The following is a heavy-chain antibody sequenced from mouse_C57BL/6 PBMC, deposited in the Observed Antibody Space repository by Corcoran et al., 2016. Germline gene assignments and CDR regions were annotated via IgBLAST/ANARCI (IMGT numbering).Heavy chain of an antibody. CDR2: INTYSGVP. V-gene: IGHV9-3*01. D-gene: IGHD2-4*01. CDR1: GYTFTTYG. Sequence: QIQLVQSGPELKKPGETVKISCKASGYTFTTYGMSWVKQAPGKGLKWMGWINTYSGVPTYADDFKGRFAFSLETSASTAYLQINNLKNEDTATYFCARPYYDYDWFAYWGQGTLVTVSA. CDR3: ARPYYDYDWFAY. J-gene: IGHJ3*01.